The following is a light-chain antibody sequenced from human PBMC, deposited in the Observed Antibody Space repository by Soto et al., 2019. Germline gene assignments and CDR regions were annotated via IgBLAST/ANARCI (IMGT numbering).Light chain of an antibody. CDR1: RSDVGGYNY. V-gene: IGLV2-14*03. J-gene: IGLJ1*01. Sequence: QSALTQPASVSGSPGQSITISCTGTRSDVGGYNYVSWYQHHPGKAPKLMIFDVSNRHSGVSNRLSGSKSGNTASLTISGLQPEDEADYYCSSYTTSNTRQIVFGTGTKLTVL. CDR2: DVS. CDR3: SSYTTSNTRQIV.